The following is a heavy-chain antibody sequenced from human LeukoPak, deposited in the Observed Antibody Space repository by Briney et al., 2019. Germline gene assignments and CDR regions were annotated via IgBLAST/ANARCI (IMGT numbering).Heavy chain of an antibody. J-gene: IGHJ6*03. CDR2: VYYSGST. CDR1: GGSISSGSDY. CDR3: AGSEGGSNYYYYMDV. V-gene: IGHV4-39*07. Sequence: SSETLSLTCTVSGGSISSGSDYWGWIRQIPGKGLEWIGTVYYSGSTYYNPSLKSRATISVDTSKNELSLKLSSVTAADTAIYYCAGSEGGSNYYYYMDVWGKGTTVTVSS. D-gene: IGHD3-16*01.